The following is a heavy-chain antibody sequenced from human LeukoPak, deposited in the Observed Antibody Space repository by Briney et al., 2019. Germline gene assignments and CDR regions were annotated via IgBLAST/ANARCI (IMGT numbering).Heavy chain of an antibody. Sequence: PSETLSLTCTVSGGSISSYYWSWTRQPAGKGLEWIGRIYTSGSTNYNPSLKSRVTMSVDTSKNQFSLKLSSVTAADTAVYYCASVDTAMYDAFDIWGQGTMVTVSS. J-gene: IGHJ3*02. CDR1: GGSISSYY. V-gene: IGHV4-4*07. D-gene: IGHD5-18*01. CDR2: IYTSGST. CDR3: ASVDTAMYDAFDI.